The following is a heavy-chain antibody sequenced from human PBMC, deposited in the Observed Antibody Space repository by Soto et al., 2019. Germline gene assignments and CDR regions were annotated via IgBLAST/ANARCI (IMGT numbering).Heavy chain of an antibody. J-gene: IGHJ6*02. D-gene: IGHD3-22*01. Sequence: GASVKVSCKASGYTFTIYGIIWVRQAPGQGLEWMGWISAYNGNTNYAQKLQGRVTMTTDTSTSTAYMELRSLRSDDTAVYYCARDYYDSSGYPPRYYGMDVWGQGTTVTVSS. CDR2: ISAYNGNT. CDR1: GYTFTIYG. CDR3: ARDYYDSSGYPPRYYGMDV. V-gene: IGHV1-18*01.